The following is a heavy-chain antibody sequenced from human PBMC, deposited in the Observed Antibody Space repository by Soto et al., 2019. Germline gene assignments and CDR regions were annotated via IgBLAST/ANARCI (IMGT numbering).Heavy chain of an antibody. CDR3: STGGNDYNSSGYHNWFDP. CDR1: GYTLTELS. J-gene: IGHJ5*02. V-gene: IGHV1-24*01. Sequence: ASVKVSCKVSGYTLTELSMHWVRQAPGKGLEWMGGFDPEDGETIYAQKFQGRVTMTEDTSTDTAYMELSSLRSEDTAVYYCSTGGNDYNSSGYHNWFDPWGQGTRVTVSS. D-gene: IGHD3-22*01. CDR2: FDPEDGET.